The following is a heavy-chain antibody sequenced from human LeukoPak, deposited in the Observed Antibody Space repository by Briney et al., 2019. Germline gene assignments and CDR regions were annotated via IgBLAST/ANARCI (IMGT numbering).Heavy chain of an antibody. CDR1: GFTFSSYW. CDR2: IKQDGSEK. J-gene: IGHJ4*02. D-gene: IGHD2-8*01. V-gene: IGHV3-7*01. Sequence: GGSLRLSCAASGFTFSSYWMSWVRQAPGKGLGWVANIKQDGSEKYYVASVKGRFTISRDDAKNSLYLQMNSLRVEDTAVYYCASTKWVGPFDYWGQGTLVTVSS. CDR3: ASTKWVGPFDY.